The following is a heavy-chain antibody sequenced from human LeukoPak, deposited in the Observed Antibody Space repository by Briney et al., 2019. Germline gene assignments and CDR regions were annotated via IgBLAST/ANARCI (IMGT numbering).Heavy chain of an antibody. Sequence: GGSLRLSCAASGFTFSSYGLHWVRQAPGKGLEWVAFIRYDGSNKYYADSVKGRFTISRDNSKNTLYLQMNSLRAEHTAVYYCAKGGDRYYYYYYMDVWGEGTTVTVSS. CDR1: GFTFSSYG. V-gene: IGHV3-30*02. D-gene: IGHD7-27*01. CDR3: AKGGDRYYYYYYMDV. J-gene: IGHJ6*03. CDR2: IRYDGSNK.